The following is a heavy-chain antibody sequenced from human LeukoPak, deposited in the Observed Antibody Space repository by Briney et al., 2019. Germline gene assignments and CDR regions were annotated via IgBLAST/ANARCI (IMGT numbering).Heavy chain of an antibody. Sequence: GGSLRLSCAASGLTFSHYWMSWVRQAPGKGLEWVANINQDGSEKFYVDSVKGRFTISRDNAENSLYLQMNSLRAEDTAVYYCAELGAGWCQGTLVTVSS. CDR3: AELGAG. D-gene: IGHD1-26*01. CDR2: INQDGSEK. V-gene: IGHV3-7*01. J-gene: IGHJ4*02. CDR1: GLTFSHYW.